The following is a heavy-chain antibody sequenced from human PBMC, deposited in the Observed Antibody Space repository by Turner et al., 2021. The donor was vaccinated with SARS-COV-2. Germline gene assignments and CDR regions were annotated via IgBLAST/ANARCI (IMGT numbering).Heavy chain of an antibody. Sequence: QLQLQESGPGLVKPSETLSLTCTVSGGSISSSSYYWGWIRQPPGKGLEWIGNIYYSGSTYYNPSLKSRVTISVDTSKNQFSLKLRSVTAADTAVYYCATWLATSNRNYWGQGTLVTVSS. V-gene: IGHV4-39*01. J-gene: IGHJ4*02. D-gene: IGHD5-12*01. CDR3: ATWLATSNRNY. CDR2: IYYSGST. CDR1: GGSISSSSYY.